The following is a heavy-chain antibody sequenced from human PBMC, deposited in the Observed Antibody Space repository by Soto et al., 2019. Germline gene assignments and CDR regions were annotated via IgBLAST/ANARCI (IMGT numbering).Heavy chain of an antibody. D-gene: IGHD3-16*01. CDR2: IYHSGSI. V-gene: IGHV4-30-2*01. Sequence: QLQLXESGSGLVKPXXXLSLTCAVSGGSISSGGYSWSWIRQPPGKGLEWIGYIYHSGSIYYNPSLKSRVTISVDRSKNQFSLKLSSVTAADTALYYCAXXPPFHWGQGTLVTVSS. J-gene: IGHJ4*02. CDR3: AXXPPFH. CDR1: GGSISSGGYS.